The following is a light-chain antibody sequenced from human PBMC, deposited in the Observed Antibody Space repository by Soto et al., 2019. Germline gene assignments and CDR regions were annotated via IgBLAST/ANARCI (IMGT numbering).Light chain of an antibody. CDR2: QDS. CDR1: KLGDKY. CDR3: QAWDSSTVV. Sequence: SYELTQPPSVSVSPGQTASINCSGDKLGDKYACWYQQKPGQSPVLVIYQDSKRPSGIPERFSGSHSGNTATLTISGTQAMDEADYYCQAWDSSTVVFGGGTKVTVL. J-gene: IGLJ2*01. V-gene: IGLV3-1*01.